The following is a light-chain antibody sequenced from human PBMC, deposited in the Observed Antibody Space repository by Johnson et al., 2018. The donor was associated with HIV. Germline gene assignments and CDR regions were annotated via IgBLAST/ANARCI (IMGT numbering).Light chain of an antibody. CDR2: ENN. V-gene: IGLV1-51*02. Sequence: QSVLTQPPSVSAAPGQKVTISCSGSSSNIGNNYVSWYQQLQGTAPKLLIYENNKRPSGIPDRFSGSKSGTSATLGITGLQTGDEADYCCATWDSSLSTYVCGSGTKVTVL. CDR3: ATWDSSLSTYV. CDR1: SSNIGNNY. J-gene: IGLJ1*01.